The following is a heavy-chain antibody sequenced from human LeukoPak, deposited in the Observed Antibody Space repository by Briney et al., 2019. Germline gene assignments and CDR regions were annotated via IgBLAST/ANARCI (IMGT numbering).Heavy chain of an antibody. CDR1: GGSISSGGYS. CDR2: IYYSGST. J-gene: IGHJ4*02. V-gene: IGHV4-31*03. CDR3: AREVPATDSYYFDY. Sequence: SETLSLTCTVSGGSISSGGYSWSWIRQHPGKGLEWIGYIYYSGSTYYNPSLKSRVTISVDTSKNQFSLKLSSVTAADTAVYYCAREVPATDSYYFDYWGQGTLVTVSS. D-gene: IGHD2-2*01.